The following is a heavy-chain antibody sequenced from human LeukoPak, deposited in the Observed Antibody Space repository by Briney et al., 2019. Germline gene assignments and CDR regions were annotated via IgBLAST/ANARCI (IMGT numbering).Heavy chain of an antibody. CDR3: ARSVRSGDNWFDP. Sequence: GALRLSCAASGFTFNSYNMHWVRQAPGEGLEWVSSISSSGSYIYYADSVKGRFTISRDNAKNSLYLQMNNLRVEDTAVYYCARSVRSGDNWFDPWGQGTLVTVSS. D-gene: IGHD3-10*01. J-gene: IGHJ5*02. V-gene: IGHV3-21*01. CDR2: ISSSGSYI. CDR1: GFTFNSYN.